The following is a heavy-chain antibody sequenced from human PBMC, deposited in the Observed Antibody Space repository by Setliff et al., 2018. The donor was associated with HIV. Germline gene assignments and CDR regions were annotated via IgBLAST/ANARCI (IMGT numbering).Heavy chain of an antibody. CDR2: IHYSGST. CDR3: VGGGYSSPNWFDP. J-gene: IGHJ5*02. V-gene: IGHV4-59*01. D-gene: IGHD6-13*01. CDR1: GASISRYY. Sequence: KASETLSLTCTVSGASISRYYWSWIRQSPGKRLEWIGYIHYSGSTNYNPSLNSRVAILIDTSKNQFSLKLTSVTAADTAVYYCVGGGYSSPNWFDPWGQGTLVTVSS.